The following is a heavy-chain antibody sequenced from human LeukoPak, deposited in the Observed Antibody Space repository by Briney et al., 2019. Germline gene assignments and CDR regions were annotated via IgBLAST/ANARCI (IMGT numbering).Heavy chain of an antibody. CDR1: GGSFSGYY. CDR2: IYHTESI. J-gene: IGHJ4*02. Sequence: SETLSLTCAVYGGSFSGYYWSWVRQPPGRGLEWIGEIYHTESIKYNPSLKGRVTISLDKSKNQFSLKVTSVTAADTAVYYCAREADYTRFDNWGQGTLVTVTS. V-gene: IGHV4-34*01. CDR3: AREADYTRFDN. D-gene: IGHD4-11*01.